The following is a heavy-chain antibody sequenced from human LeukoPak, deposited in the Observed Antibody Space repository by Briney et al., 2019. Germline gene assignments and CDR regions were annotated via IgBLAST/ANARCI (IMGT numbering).Heavy chain of an antibody. CDR1: GFTFSTYD. CDR3: AKDSYDCTSSSCYYPLDY. Sequence: GGSLRLSCAASGFTFSTYDMHWVRQAPGKGLEWVAVISYDGGNKYYAVSVKGRFTLSRDNSKNPLYLQMNSLSADGTAMYYCAKDSYDCTSSSCYYPLDYWGQGTLVTVSS. V-gene: IGHV3-30*18. J-gene: IGHJ4*02. CDR2: ISYDGGNK. D-gene: IGHD2-2*01.